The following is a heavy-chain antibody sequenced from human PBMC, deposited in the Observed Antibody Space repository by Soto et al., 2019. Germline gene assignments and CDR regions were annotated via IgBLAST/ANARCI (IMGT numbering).Heavy chain of an antibody. V-gene: IGHV4-31*03. Sequence: QVQLQESGPGLVKSSETLSLTCNVSGGSITGAYYWNWIRQHPGKGLDLIGSIHYRGSTYYNPSHKCRITISIDRSNNQFSLKLSSVTAADTAVYYCSRVRDSFGLDVWGQGTTVTVSS. D-gene: IGHD2-15*01. CDR3: SRVRDSFGLDV. CDR1: GGSITGAYY. J-gene: IGHJ6*02. CDR2: IHYRGST.